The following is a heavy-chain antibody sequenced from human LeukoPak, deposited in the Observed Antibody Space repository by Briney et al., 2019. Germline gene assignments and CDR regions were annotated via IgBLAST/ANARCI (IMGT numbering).Heavy chain of an antibody. J-gene: IGHJ6*02. D-gene: IGHD6-6*01. CDR3: ARGRKYSSSPRYYYYYGMDV. V-gene: IGHV4-34*01. Sequence: SETLSLTCAVYGGSFSGCYWSWIRQPPGKGLEWIGEINHSGSTNYNPSLKSRVTISVDTSKNQFSLKLSSVTAADTAVYYCARGRKYSSSPRYYYYYGMDVWGQGTTVTVSS. CDR2: INHSGST. CDR1: GGSFSGCY.